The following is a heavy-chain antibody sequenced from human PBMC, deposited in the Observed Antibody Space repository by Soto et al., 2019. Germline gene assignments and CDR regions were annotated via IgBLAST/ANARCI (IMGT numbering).Heavy chain of an antibody. J-gene: IGHJ6*02. CDR3: ARNGTYSSALSQYSGMDV. D-gene: IGHD1-26*01. V-gene: IGHV1-69*01. CDR2: IVPMLGTP. Sequence: QVQLVQSGAEVKEPGSSVRVSCKASGGTFDNFIMNWVRQTPGRGLEWMGGIVPMLGTPTYAEKFKGRVTISATGSTRTMDMLVTSLTSEDTAMEYCARNGTYSSALSQYSGMDVWGQGTTVTVSS. CDR1: GGTFDNFI.